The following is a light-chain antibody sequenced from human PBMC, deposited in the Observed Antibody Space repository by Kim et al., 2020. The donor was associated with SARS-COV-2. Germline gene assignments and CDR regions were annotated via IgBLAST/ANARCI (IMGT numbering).Light chain of an antibody. V-gene: IGLV2-8*01. CDR1: SSDVGGYNY. CDR3: SSYAGSNNLV. Sequence: GQSVTISCTGNSSDVGGYNYVSWYQQHPGKAPKLMIYEVSKRPSGVPDRFSGSKSGNTASLTVSGLQAEDEADYYYSSYAGSNNLVFGGGTQLTVL. J-gene: IGLJ2*01. CDR2: EVS.